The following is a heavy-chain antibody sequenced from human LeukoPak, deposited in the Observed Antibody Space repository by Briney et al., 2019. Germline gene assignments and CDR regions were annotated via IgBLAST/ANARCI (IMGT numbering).Heavy chain of an antibody. J-gene: IGHJ3*02. CDR1: GFTFSSYW. V-gene: IGHV3-74*01. Sequence: GGSLRLSCAASGFTFSSYWMHWVRQAPGKGLVWVSRIKSDGSSTSYADSVKGRFTISRDNAKNTLYLQMNSLRAEDTAVYYCARESQSAYYFDSSGYEDAFDIWGQGTMVTVSS. CDR2: IKSDGSST. CDR3: ARESQSAYYFDSSGYEDAFDI. D-gene: IGHD3-22*01.